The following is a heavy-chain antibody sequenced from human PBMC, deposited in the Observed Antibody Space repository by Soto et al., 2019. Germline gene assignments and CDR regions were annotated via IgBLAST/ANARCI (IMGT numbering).Heavy chain of an antibody. J-gene: IGHJ4*02. V-gene: IGHV3-7*03. D-gene: IGHD3-10*01. CDR1: GFTFSNYW. CDR2: IKHEGSER. Sequence: PGGSLRLSCEASGFTFSNYWMSWVRQSQGKGLEWVAIIKHEGSERYYVDSVKGRFTISRDSAKNSLYLPMNSLRAEDTAVSYCARDWFVKVDHDSLDYWGQGTLFTVST. CDR3: ARDWFVKVDHDSLDY.